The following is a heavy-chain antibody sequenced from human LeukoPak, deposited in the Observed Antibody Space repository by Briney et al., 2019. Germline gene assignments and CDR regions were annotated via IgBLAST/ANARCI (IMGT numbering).Heavy chain of an antibody. J-gene: IGHJ4*02. D-gene: IGHD3-16*01. CDR3: VMVPTKYYDYVWGIFDC. V-gene: IGHV3-7*01. CDR2: IKEDGSET. CDR1: GFIFKKYW. Sequence: GGSLRLSCVASGFIFKKYWMNWVRQVPGKGLECLANIKEDGSETYYADSVKGRFTISRDNPKNLLFLQINSLRVEDTAVYYCVMVPTKYYDYVWGIFDCWGQGTLVTVSS.